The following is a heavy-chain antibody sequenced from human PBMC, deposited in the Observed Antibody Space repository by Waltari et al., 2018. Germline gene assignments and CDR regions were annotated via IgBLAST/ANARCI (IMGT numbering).Heavy chain of an antibody. J-gene: IGHJ4*02. CDR1: AFTLRRYA. CDR2: VGSGGST. CDR3: ARGSGYFFDY. D-gene: IGHD1-1*01. Sequence: EVQLLASGGGLVQPGGSLRLSCAASAFTLRRYAKRWVRQAPGKGLEWVATVGSGGSTYYADSVKGRFTISKDSPQNTLYLQMSSLRAEDTAVYYCARGSGYFFDYWGQGTLVTVSS. V-gene: IGHV3-23*01.